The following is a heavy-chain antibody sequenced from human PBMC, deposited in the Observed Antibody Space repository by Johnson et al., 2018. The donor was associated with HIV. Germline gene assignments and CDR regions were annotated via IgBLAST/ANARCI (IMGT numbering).Heavy chain of an antibody. J-gene: IGHJ3*01. V-gene: IGHV3-33*06. CDR1: GFSFNTYG. Sequence: QVQLLESGGNLAPPGRSLRPSCAASGFSFNTYGTPWVRPAPGMGLEWVAVLWHDGSNTSYLDSVKGRFTISRDNSKNTVYLQMSSLRDEDAAVYYCAKDVGDGYNRWGAFDFWGQGTLVTVSS. CDR3: AKDVGDGYNRWGAFDF. CDR2: LWHDGSNT. D-gene: IGHD5-24*01.